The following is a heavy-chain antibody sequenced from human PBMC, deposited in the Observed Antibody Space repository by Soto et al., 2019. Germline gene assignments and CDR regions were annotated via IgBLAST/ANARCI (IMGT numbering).Heavy chain of an antibody. CDR1: GGTFSSYA. D-gene: IGHD2-8*02. J-gene: IGHJ4*02. Sequence: VASVKVSCKASGGTFSSYAISWVRQAPGQGLEWMGGIIPIFGTANYAQKFQGRVTITADESTSTAYMELSSLRSEDTAVYYCARGILEGSCGVCYTEFDYWGQGNLVTVSS. CDR2: IIPIFGTA. CDR3: ARGILEGSCGVCYTEFDY. V-gene: IGHV1-69*13.